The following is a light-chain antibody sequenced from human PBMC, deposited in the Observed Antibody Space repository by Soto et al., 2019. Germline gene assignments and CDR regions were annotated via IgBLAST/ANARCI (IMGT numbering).Light chain of an antibody. CDR2: GNN. V-gene: IGLV1-40*01. CDR1: SSNIGAGYD. Sequence: QAVVTQPPSVSGAPGQRVTISCTGSSSNIGAGYDVHWYQQLPATAPKLLIYGNNNRPSGVPDRISGSRSGTSASLSITGLQAEDEADYHCQSYDSSLSVYVFGTGTKVTVL. J-gene: IGLJ1*01. CDR3: QSYDSSLSVYV.